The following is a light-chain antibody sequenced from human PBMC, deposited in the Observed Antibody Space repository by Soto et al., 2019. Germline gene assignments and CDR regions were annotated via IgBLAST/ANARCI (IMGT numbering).Light chain of an antibody. Sequence: EIVLTQSPGTLSLSPGERATLSCRASQSVSNNYLAWYQQKPGQAPRLLIYGASNRATGIPDRFSGSGSGTDFTLTISSLEPEDFAVYYCHHRGNGITFGQGTRLEIK. J-gene: IGKJ5*01. CDR2: GAS. CDR3: HHRGNGIT. V-gene: IGKV3D-20*02. CDR1: QSVSNNY.